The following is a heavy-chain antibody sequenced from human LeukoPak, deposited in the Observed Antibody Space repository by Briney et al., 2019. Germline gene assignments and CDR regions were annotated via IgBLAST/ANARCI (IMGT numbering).Heavy chain of an antibody. Sequence: SETLSLTCTVSSGSISSYYWSWIRQPAGKGLEWIGRIYTSGSTNYNPSLKSRVTMSVDTSKNQFSLKLSSVTAADTAVYYCARVNWYSSSWYGDWFDTWGQGTLVTVSS. CDR1: SGSISSYY. V-gene: IGHV4-4*07. J-gene: IGHJ5*02. D-gene: IGHD6-13*01. CDR3: ARVNWYSSSWYGDWFDT. CDR2: IYTSGST.